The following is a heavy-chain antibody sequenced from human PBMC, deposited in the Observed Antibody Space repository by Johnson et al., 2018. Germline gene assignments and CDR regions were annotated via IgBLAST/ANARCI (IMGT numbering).Heavy chain of an antibody. CDR2: ISYDGSDK. D-gene: IGHD2-15*01. V-gene: IGHV3-30*18. CDR1: GFIFSSYG. J-gene: IGHJ3*02. CDR3: AKGKYSATQHDVFDI. Sequence: QVQLVQSGGGVVQPGRSLRLSCAASGFIFSSYGMHWVRQAPGKGLEWVAIISYDGSDKYYTDSVRGRFTLSRDNSKNTLFLQLKRRRAADTAVDYCAKGKYSATQHDVFDIWGQGTMVTVSS.